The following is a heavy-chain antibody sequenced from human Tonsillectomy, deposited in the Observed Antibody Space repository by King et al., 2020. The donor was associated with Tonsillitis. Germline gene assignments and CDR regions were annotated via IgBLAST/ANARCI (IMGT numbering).Heavy chain of an antibody. Sequence: VQLVESGGGLVQPGGSLRLSCAASGFTFSSYAMTWVRQAPGKGLDWVSDISGSGGSTYYADSVKGRFTISRDNSNNTLYLQMHSLTDEDTAVYYCAKFTGSYSTWSFDYWGQGTRVIVSS. CDR1: GFTFSSYA. CDR3: AKFTGSYSTWSFDY. D-gene: IGHD6-13*01. V-gene: IGHV3-23*04. J-gene: IGHJ4*02. CDR2: ISGSGGST.